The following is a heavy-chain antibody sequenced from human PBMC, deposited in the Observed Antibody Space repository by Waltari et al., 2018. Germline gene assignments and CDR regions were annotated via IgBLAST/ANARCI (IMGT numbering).Heavy chain of an antibody. D-gene: IGHD3-16*01. CDR2: MNPNSGNT. CDR1: GYTFTSYY. V-gene: IGHV1-8*03. CDR3: ARPSLGELHDAFDI. Sequence: QVQLVQSGAEVKKPGASVKVSCKASGYTFTSYYINWVRQATGQGLEWMGWMNPNSGNTGYAQKFQGRVTITRNTSISTAYMELSSLRSEDTAVYYCARPSLGELHDAFDIWGQGTMVTVSS. J-gene: IGHJ3*02.